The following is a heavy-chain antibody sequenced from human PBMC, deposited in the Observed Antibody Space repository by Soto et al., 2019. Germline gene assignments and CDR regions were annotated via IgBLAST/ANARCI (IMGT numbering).Heavy chain of an antibody. CDR3: ARNTPVSPYYYDSSGSRNGMDV. Sequence: HPGGSLRLSCAASGFTFSSYWMSWVRQAPGKGLEWVANIKQDGSEKYYVDSVKGRFTISRDNAKNSLYLQMNSLRAEDTAVYYCARNTPVSPYYYDSSGSRNGMDVWGQGTTVTVSS. D-gene: IGHD3-22*01. CDR1: GFTFSSYW. CDR2: IKQDGSEK. V-gene: IGHV3-7*03. J-gene: IGHJ6*02.